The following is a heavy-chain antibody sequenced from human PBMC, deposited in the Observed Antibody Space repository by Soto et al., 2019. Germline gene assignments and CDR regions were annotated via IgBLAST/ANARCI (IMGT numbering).Heavy chain of an antibody. CDR2: INAANGDI. J-gene: IGHJ4*02. Sequence: QVQLVQSGAEVKKPGASVKVSCRASGYTFTAYPLHWVRQAPGQRLEWMGWINAANGDIGYSREFQGRVTITRDTSASTVYMEVSSLTSEVTAVYYCAKKDYYAAGVYHFDHWGQGTLVTVSS. V-gene: IGHV1-3*01. CDR3: AKKDYYAAGVYHFDH. CDR1: GYTFTAYP. D-gene: IGHD3-10*01.